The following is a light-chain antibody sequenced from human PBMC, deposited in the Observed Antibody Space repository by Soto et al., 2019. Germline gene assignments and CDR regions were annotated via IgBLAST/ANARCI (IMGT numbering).Light chain of an antibody. CDR1: QGIGVY. J-gene: IGKJ4*01. V-gene: IGKV1-27*01. CDR3: QKYNSAPLT. Sequence: DIQMTQSPSSLSASLGDRVTITCRASQGIGVYLAWFQQKPGKVPRLLIYAASALQSGVPSRFSGGGSGTDFTLTINSLPPEDVATYYCQKYNSAPLTFVGGTKVEIK. CDR2: AAS.